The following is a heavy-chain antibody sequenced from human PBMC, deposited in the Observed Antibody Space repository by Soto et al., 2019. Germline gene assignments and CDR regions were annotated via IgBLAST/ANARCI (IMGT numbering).Heavy chain of an antibody. Sequence: QVQLQESGPGLVKPSETLSLTCTVSGGSISSYYWSWIRQPPGKGLEWIGYIYYSGSTNYYPSLRGRVTISVDTSKNRFSLKRSSVTAADTALYYCARVWGGAFDIWGQGTMVTVSS. D-gene: IGHD3-10*01. CDR1: GGSISSYY. CDR3: ARVWGGAFDI. CDR2: IYYSGST. J-gene: IGHJ3*02. V-gene: IGHV4-59*01.